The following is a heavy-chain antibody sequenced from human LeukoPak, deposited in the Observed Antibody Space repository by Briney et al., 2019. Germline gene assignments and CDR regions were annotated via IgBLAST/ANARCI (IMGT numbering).Heavy chain of an antibody. CDR3: ANTYDFWSGYFDGMDV. Sequence: AGGSLRLSCAASGFTFSSYAMSWVRQAPGKGLEWVSAISGSGGSTYYADSVKGRFTISRDNSKNTLYLQMNSLRAEDTAVYYCANTYDFWSGYFDGMDVWGQGTTVTVSS. V-gene: IGHV3-23*01. D-gene: IGHD3-3*01. CDR1: GFTFSSYA. J-gene: IGHJ6*02. CDR2: ISGSGGST.